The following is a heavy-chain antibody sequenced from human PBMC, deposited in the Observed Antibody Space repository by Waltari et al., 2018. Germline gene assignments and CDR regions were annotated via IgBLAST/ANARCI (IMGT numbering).Heavy chain of an antibody. CDR3: ARGPRNSSSWGPGYFDY. CDR1: GGSFSGYY. CDR2: INHSGST. Sequence: QVQLQQWGAGLLKPSETLSLTCAVYGGSFSGYYWSWIRQPPGKGLEWIGEINHSGSTNYNPSLKSRVTISVDTSKNQFSLKLSSVTAADTAVYYCARGPRNSSSWGPGYFDYWGQGTLVTVSS. D-gene: IGHD6-6*01. J-gene: IGHJ4*02. V-gene: IGHV4-34*01.